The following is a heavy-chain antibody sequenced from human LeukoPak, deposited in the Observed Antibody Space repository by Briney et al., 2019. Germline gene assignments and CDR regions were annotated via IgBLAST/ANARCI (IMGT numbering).Heavy chain of an antibody. Sequence: PGGSLRLSCAASGFTFSSYGMHWVRQAPGKGLEWVAVISYDGSNKYYADSVKGRFTISRDNSKNTLYLQMNSLRAEDTAVYYCAKEDPSYSSGWYGGFYYYYGMDVWGQGTTVTVS. J-gene: IGHJ6*02. V-gene: IGHV3-30*18. D-gene: IGHD6-19*01. CDR2: ISYDGSNK. CDR3: AKEDPSYSSGWYGGFYYYYGMDV. CDR1: GFTFSSYG.